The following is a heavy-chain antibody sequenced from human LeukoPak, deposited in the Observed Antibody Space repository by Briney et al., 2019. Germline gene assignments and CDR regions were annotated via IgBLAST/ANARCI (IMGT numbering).Heavy chain of an antibody. Sequence: GASVKVSCKASGYTFTSYGISWVRQAPGQGLEWMGWISAYNGNTNYAQKLQGRVTMTTDTSTSTAYMELRSLRSDDTAVYYCARFSIRIQGPSWWFDPWGQGTLVTVSS. J-gene: IGHJ5*02. CDR1: GYTFTSYG. V-gene: IGHV1-18*01. CDR2: ISAYNGNT. CDR3: ARFSIRIQGPSWWFDP. D-gene: IGHD5-18*01.